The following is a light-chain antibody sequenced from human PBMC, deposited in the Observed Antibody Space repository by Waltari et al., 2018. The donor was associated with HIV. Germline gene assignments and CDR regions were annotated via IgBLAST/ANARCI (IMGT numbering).Light chain of an antibody. CDR1: SGIIASNY. CDR3: QSYDSSNHNWV. CDR2: EDN. J-gene: IGLJ3*02. V-gene: IGLV6-57*03. Sequence: NFMLTQPHSVSESPGKPVTISCNRSSGIIASNYVQWSQQRPGSAPTTVMYEDNHRPSGFPDRFSGSIDRSSNSASLTISGLKTEDEADYYCQSYDSSNHNWVFGGGTKLTVL.